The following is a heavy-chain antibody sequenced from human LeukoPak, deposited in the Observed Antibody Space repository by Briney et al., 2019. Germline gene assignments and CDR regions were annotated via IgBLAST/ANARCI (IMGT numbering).Heavy chain of an antibody. CDR1: GFTFSSYT. V-gene: IGHV3-21*01. J-gene: IGHJ4*02. CDR2: ITTGGSYI. Sequence: GGSLRLSCVASGFTFSSYTMNWVRQAPGKGLEWVSSITTGGSYIYYTDSVKGRFTISRDNAKNSLYLQMNSLRAEDTAVYFCATDWVVRGHWGQGTLVTVSS. D-gene: IGHD3-10*01. CDR3: ATDWVVRGH.